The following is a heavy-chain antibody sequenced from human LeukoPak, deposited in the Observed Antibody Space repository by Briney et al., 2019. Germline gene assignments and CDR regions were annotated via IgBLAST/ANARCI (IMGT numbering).Heavy chain of an antibody. Sequence: EGSLRLSCAASGFTFSSYEMNWVRQAPGKGLEWVSYISCGGSTIYYADSVKGRFTISRDDAKNSLYLQMSSLKAEDTAVYYCARHTLNSGSYGGLDYWGQGTLVTVSS. J-gene: IGHJ4*02. CDR3: ARHTLNSGSYGGLDY. D-gene: IGHD1-26*01. CDR2: ISCGGSTI. V-gene: IGHV3-48*03. CDR1: GFTFSSYE.